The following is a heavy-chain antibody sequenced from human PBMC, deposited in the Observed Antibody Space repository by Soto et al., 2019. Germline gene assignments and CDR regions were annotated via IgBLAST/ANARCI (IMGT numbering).Heavy chain of an antibody. Sequence: EVQLVESGGGLVQPGGSLRLSCAASGFTFSSYSMNWVLQAPGKGLEWVSYISSSSSTIYYADSVKGRFTISRDNAKNSLYLQMNSLRDEDAAVYYCAREGWLLIAARWVYYYGMDVWGQGTTVTVSS. CDR1: GFTFSSYS. CDR3: AREGWLLIAARWVYYYGMDV. D-gene: IGHD6-6*01. V-gene: IGHV3-48*02. CDR2: ISSSSSTI. J-gene: IGHJ6*02.